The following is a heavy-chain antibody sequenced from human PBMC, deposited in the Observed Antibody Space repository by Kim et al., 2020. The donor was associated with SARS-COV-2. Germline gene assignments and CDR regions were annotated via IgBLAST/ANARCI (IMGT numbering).Heavy chain of an antibody. J-gene: IGHJ6*02. CDR1: GFTFSSQY. D-gene: IGHD3-10*01. Sequence: GGSLRLSCAAAGFTFSSQYMNWVRQAPGKGLEWVSGISSSGDSTDYADSLKGRFTISRDNSKNTLYLQMNSLRTEDTAVYYCAKDGSGNRQGLFENYYYAMDVWGQGTTVTVSS. CDR2: ISSSGDST. CDR3: AKDGSGNRQGLFENYYYAMDV. V-gene: IGHV3-23*01.